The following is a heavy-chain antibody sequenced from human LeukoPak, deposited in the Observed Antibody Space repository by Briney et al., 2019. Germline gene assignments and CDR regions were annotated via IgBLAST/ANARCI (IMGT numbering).Heavy chain of an antibody. CDR1: GFTFSTYG. D-gene: IGHD1-7*01. J-gene: IGHJ4*02. Sequence: GGSLRLSCAVSGFTFSTYGMHWVRQAPGKGLEWVAIIWNDGSSQYYGDSVKGRFTISRDNSNNTLFLHMNNLRVEGTAVYYCVRDANYYFDFWGQGTLVTVSS. CDR3: VRDANYYFDF. V-gene: IGHV3-33*01. CDR2: IWNDGSSQ.